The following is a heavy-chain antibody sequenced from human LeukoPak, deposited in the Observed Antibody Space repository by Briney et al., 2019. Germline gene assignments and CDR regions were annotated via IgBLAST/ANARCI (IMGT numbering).Heavy chain of an antibody. D-gene: IGHD4-17*01. CDR1: GVSISSGDYY. V-gene: IGHV4-30-4*01. CDR2: IYYSGST. Sequence: SETLSLTCTVSGVSISSGDYYWSWIRQPPGKGLEWIGYIYYSGSTYYNPSLKSRITISVDTSKNQFSLKLSSVTAADTAVYYCARGLTVTKEFDLWGRGTLVTVSS. J-gene: IGHJ2*01. CDR3: ARGLTVTKEFDL.